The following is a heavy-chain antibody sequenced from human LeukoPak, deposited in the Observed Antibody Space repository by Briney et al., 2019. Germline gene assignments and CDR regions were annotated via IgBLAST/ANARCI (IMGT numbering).Heavy chain of an antibody. D-gene: IGHD1-7*01. Sequence: GGSLRLSCTASGFTFSHYDMTWVRQAPGKGLEWVSSIHGGADIPSYADSVKGRCTISRDNSKNTLFLEMNSLRGEDTAVYYCGRDPNGNYIGAFEMWGPGTKVTVSS. CDR1: GFTFSHYD. V-gene: IGHV3-23*01. CDR3: GRDPNGNYIGAFEM. J-gene: IGHJ3*02. CDR2: IHGGADIP.